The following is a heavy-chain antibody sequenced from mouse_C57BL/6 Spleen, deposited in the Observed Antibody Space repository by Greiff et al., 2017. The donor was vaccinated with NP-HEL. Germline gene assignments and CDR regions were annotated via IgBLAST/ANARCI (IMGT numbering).Heavy chain of an antibody. D-gene: IGHD2-4*01. J-gene: IGHJ4*01. Sequence: QVQLKQSGAELVKPGASVKISCKASGYAFSSYWMNWVKQRPGKGLEWIGQIYPGDGDTNYNGKFKGKATLTADKSSSTAYMQLSSLTSEDSAVYFCARERDYDCAMDYWGQGTSVTVSS. V-gene: IGHV1-80*01. CDR2: IYPGDGDT. CDR3: ARERDYDCAMDY. CDR1: GYAFSSYW.